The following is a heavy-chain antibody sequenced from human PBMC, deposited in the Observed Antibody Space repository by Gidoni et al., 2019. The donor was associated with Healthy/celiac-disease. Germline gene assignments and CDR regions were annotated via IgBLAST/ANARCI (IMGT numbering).Heavy chain of an antibody. Sequence: QVQLVESGGGVVQPGRSLRLSCAASGFTFSSDAMHWVRQAPGKGLEWVAVISYDGSNKYYADSVKGRFTISRDNSKNTLYLQMNSLRAEDTAVYYCARDGYYYGSGSYYSYWGQGTLVTVSS. CDR1: GFTFSSDA. J-gene: IGHJ4*02. CDR2: ISYDGSNK. CDR3: ARDGYYYGSGSYYSY. D-gene: IGHD3-10*01. V-gene: IGHV3-30-3*01.